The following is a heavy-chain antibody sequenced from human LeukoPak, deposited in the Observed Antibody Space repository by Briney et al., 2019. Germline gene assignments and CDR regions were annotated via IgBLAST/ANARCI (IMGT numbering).Heavy chain of an antibody. Sequence: PSETLSLTCTVSGDSISDYYWSWIRQSPGKGLEWIGYTYGSGGPKYNPSLKSRVTISVDTSKVQFSLKLSSVTAADTAVYYCARHSCSSTSCRKKFDNWGQGTLVTVSS. CDR3: ARHSCSSTSCRKKFDN. J-gene: IGHJ4*02. CDR1: GDSISDYY. CDR2: TYGSGGP. V-gene: IGHV4-59*08. D-gene: IGHD2-2*01.